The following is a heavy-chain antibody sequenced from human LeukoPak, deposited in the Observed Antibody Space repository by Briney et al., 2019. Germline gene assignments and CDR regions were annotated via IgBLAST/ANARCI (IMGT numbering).Heavy chain of an antibody. CDR3: ARGMVYAIYNWFDP. J-gene: IGHJ5*02. Sequence: SETLSLTCTVSGGSASSGSYYWSWIRQPPGKGLEWIGEINHSGSTNYNPSLKSRVTISVDTSKNQFSLKLSSVTAADTAVYYCARGMVYAIYNWFDPWGQGTLVTVSS. CDR1: GGSASSGSYY. V-gene: IGHV4-39*07. CDR2: INHSGST. D-gene: IGHD2-8*01.